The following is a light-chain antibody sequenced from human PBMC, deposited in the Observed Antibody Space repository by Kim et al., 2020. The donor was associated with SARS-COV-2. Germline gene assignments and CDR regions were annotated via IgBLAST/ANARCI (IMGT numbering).Light chain of an antibody. V-gene: IGKV1-5*03. CDR1: QSISDC. J-gene: IGKJ1*01. Sequence: AHERARVTITCRASQSISDCLALYQQKPEKAPKLLIYKASSLQRVVPSRFSGSVSGTEFTLTISSLQPDDFATYSCQQYNSYPRTFGQGTKVDIK. CDR2: KAS. CDR3: QQYNSYPRT.